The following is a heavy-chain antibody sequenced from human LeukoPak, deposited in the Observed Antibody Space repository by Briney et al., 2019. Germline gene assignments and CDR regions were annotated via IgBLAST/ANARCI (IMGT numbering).Heavy chain of an antibody. D-gene: IGHD1-26*01. CDR2: ISYDGSNK. CDR3: ARPKYSGSYGIFDY. Sequence: GGSLRLSCAASGFTFSSYAMHWVRQAPGKGLEWVAVISYDGSNKYYADSVKGRFTISRDNSKNTLHLQMNSLRAEDTAVYYCARPKYSGSYGIFDYWGQGTLVTVSS. CDR1: GFTFSSYA. V-gene: IGHV3-30-3*01. J-gene: IGHJ4*02.